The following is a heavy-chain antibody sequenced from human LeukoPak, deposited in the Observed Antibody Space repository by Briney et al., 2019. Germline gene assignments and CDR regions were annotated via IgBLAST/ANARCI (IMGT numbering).Heavy chain of an antibody. CDR3: ARDRELWPPHAV. D-gene: IGHD1-26*01. J-gene: IGHJ3*01. V-gene: IGHV1-69*13. CDR1: GGTFSSYA. Sequence: GASVKVSCKASGGTFSSYAISWVRQAPGQGLEWMGGIIPIFGTANYAQKFQGRVTITADESTSTAYMELSSLRSEDTAVYYCARDRELWPPHAVWGQGTMVTVSS. CDR2: IIPIFGTA.